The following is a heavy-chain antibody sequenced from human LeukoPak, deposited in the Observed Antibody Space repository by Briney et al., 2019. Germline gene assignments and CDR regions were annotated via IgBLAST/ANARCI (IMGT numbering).Heavy chain of an antibody. J-gene: IGHJ4*02. V-gene: IGHV1-46*01. CDR3: ATPLYSSGCPDY. Sequence: ASVKVSCKASGYTFTSYYMHWVRQAPGQGLEWMGIINPNGGSPSYAQKFQGRVTMTRDTSTSTVYMDLSSLRSEDTAVYYCATPLYSSGCPDYWGQGTLVTVSS. CDR1: GYTFTSYY. CDR2: INPNGGSP. D-gene: IGHD6-19*01.